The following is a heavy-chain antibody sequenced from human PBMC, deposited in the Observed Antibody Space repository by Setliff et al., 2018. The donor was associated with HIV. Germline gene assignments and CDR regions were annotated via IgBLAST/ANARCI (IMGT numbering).Heavy chain of an antibody. CDR2: ITGAGSGI. D-gene: IGHD2-8*01. CDR1: GFTLSSYS. CDR3: ARDGGSVSYLSSGYFDY. J-gene: IGHJ4*01. Sequence: GGSLRLSCTASGFTLSSYSMHWVRQAPGKGLEWVSYITGAGSGIDYADSVKGRFTISRDNSKNVLYLQMNNVRDDDTAVYYCARDGGSVSYLSSGYFDYWGLGTLVTVSS. V-gene: IGHV3-48*02.